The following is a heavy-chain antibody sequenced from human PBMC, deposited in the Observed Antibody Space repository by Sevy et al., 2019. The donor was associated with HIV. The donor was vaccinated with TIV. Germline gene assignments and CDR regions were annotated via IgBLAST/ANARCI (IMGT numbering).Heavy chain of an antibody. V-gene: IGHV3-30-3*01. D-gene: IGHD3-10*01. CDR1: GFTFSSYA. CDR2: ISYDGSNK. J-gene: IGHJ4*02. Sequence: GGSLRLSCAASGFTFSSYAMHWVRQAPGKGLEWVAVISYDGSNKYYADSVKGRFTISRDNSKNTLYLQMNSLRAEDTAVYYCAKAPNGYYGSGREGYYFDYWGQGTLVTVSS. CDR3: AKAPNGYYGSGREGYYFDY.